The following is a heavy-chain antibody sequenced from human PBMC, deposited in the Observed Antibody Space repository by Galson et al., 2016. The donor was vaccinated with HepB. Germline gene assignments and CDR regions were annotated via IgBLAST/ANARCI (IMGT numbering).Heavy chain of an antibody. CDR2: VYYRTTWYN. J-gene: IGHJ4*02. Sequence: CAISGDSVSNNIAAWNWIRQSPSRGLQWLGRVYYRTTWYNDYAVSVRSRITINPDTSKNQISLQLSSLTPEDTAVYYCSRAGGLNENFHFDYWGQGTLVTVSS. D-gene: IGHD1-1*01. CDR3: SRAGGLNENFHFDY. CDR1: GDSVSNNIAA. V-gene: IGHV6-1*01.